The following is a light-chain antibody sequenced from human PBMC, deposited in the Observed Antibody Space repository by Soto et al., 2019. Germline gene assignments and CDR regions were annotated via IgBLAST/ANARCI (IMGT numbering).Light chain of an antibody. V-gene: IGLV2-14*01. CDR2: DVS. Sequence: QSVLTQPASVSGSPGQSITISCTGTSSDVGGYNYVSWYQQYPGKVPKLMIYDVSYRPSGVSNRFSGSKSGNTASLTISGLQAEDEADYYCSSYTRSSTYVFGTGTKSPS. J-gene: IGLJ1*01. CDR1: SSDVGGYNY. CDR3: SSYTRSSTYV.